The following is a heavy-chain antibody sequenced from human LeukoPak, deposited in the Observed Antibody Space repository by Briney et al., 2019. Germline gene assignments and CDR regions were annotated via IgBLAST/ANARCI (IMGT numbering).Heavy chain of an antibody. V-gene: IGHV1-2*06. D-gene: IGHD3-22*01. CDR3: ATSPGYYYDSSGYYNPFDY. CDR2: INPNSGGT. CDR1: GYTFTGYY. Sequence: ASVKVSCKASGYTFTGYYMHWVRQATGQGLEWMGRINPNSGGTNYAQKFQGRVTMTRDTSISTAYMELSRLRSDDTAVYYCATSPGYYYDSSGYYNPFDYWGQGTLVTVSS. J-gene: IGHJ4*02.